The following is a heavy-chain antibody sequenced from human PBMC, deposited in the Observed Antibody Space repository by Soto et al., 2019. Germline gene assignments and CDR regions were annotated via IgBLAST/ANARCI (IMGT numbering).Heavy chain of an antibody. V-gene: IGHV1-8*02. Sequence: GASVKVSCKASGYTFTSYGISWVRQATGQGLEWMGWMNPKSGNTNHAQNFQGRLTMTRNTSTSTAYMELSSLRAEDTAVYYCVRDMQLWRLDSWGQGTLVTVSS. CDR3: VRDMQLWRLDS. CDR2: MNPKSGNT. D-gene: IGHD2-15*01. J-gene: IGHJ4*02. CDR1: GYTFTSYG.